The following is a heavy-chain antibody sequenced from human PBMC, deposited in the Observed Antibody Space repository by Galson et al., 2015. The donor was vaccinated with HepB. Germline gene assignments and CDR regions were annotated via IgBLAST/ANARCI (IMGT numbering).Heavy chain of an antibody. D-gene: IGHD1-26*01. V-gene: IGHV1-69*06. CDR2: IIPTFGTA. J-gene: IGHJ4*02. CDR3: ARARGLGISGSYSYYFDY. CDR1: GGTFSSYA. Sequence: SVKVSCKASGGTFSSYAISWVRQAPGQGLEWMGGIIPTFGTANYAQKFQGRVTITADKSTSTAYMELSSLRSEDTAVYYCARARGLGISGSYSYYFDYWGQGTLVTVSS.